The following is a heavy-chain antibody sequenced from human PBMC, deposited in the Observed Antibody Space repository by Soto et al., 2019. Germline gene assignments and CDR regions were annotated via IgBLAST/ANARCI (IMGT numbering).Heavy chain of an antibody. D-gene: IGHD6-6*01. V-gene: IGHV3-30*03. CDR2: ISLRGGDE. Sequence: QVQLVESGGGVVQPGKSLRLSCAASGFTFSSYAMHWARQAPGKGLEWVTVISLRGGDEYYAESVRGRFTISRDDSKNTLYLQMHSLRVEDTAVYYCARGTIVARQHLDYWGQGTLVTVSS. CDR3: ARGTIVARQHLDY. J-gene: IGHJ4*02. CDR1: GFTFSSYA.